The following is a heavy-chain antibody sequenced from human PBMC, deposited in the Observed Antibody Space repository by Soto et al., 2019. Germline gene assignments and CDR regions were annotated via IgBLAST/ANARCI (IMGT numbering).Heavy chain of an antibody. CDR2: IYYSGST. D-gene: IGHD2-15*01. CDR3: ARGYCSGGSCYSDFDY. J-gene: IGHJ4*02. V-gene: IGHV4-61*01. Sequence: PSETLSLTCTVSGGSVSSGSYYWSWIRQPPGKGLEWIGYIYYSGSTNYNPSLKSRVTISVDTSKNQFSLKLSSVTAADTAVYYCARGYCSGGSCYSDFDYWGQGTLVTVSS. CDR1: GGSVSSGSYY.